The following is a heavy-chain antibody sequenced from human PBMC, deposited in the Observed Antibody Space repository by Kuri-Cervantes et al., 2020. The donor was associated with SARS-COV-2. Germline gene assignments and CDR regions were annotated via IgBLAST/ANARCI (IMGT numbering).Heavy chain of an antibody. CDR3: ANPTLGTTVTTPRHYYYYYYMDV. J-gene: IGHJ6*03. CDR1: GFTVSSNY. D-gene: IGHD4-11*01. Sequence: GESLKISCTASGFTVSSNYMSWVRQAPGKGLGWVSVIYSGGSTYYADSVKGRFTISRDNSKNTLYLQMNSLRAEDTAVYYCANPTLGTTVTTPRHYYYYYYMDVWGKGTTVTVSS. CDR2: IYSGGST. V-gene: IGHV3-66*02.